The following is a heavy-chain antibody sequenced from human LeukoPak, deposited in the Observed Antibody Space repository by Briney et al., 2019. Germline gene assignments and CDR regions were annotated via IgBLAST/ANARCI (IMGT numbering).Heavy chain of an antibody. J-gene: IGHJ6*03. Sequence: SETLSLTCAVYGGSFSGYYWSWIRQPPGKGLEWIGEINHSGSTNYNPSLKSRVTISVDTSKNQFSLKLSSVTAADTAVYYCARFRGSDYYYYYMDVWGKGTTVTVSS. CDR3: ARFRGSDYYYYYMDV. D-gene: IGHD3-10*01. CDR1: GGSFSGYY. V-gene: IGHV4-34*01. CDR2: INHSGST.